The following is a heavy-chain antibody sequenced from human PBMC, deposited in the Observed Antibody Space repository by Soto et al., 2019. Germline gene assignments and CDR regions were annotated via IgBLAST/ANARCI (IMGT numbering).Heavy chain of an antibody. J-gene: IGHJ5*02. CDR1: GYTFTSYY. D-gene: IGHD3-9*01. V-gene: IGHV1-46*01. CDR2: INPSGGST. Sequence: AAVMVSCKASGYTFTSYYMHWVRQAPGQGLEWMGIINPSGGSTSYAQKFQGRVTMTRDTSTSTVYMELSSLRSEDTAVYYCARDGSLHYDILTGLGVKFDPWGKRT. CDR3: ARDGSLHYDILTGLGVKFDP.